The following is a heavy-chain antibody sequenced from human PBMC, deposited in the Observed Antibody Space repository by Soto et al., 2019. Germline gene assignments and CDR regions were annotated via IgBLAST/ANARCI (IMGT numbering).Heavy chain of an antibody. CDR1: GYTFTSYA. Sequence: ASVKVSCKASGYTFTSYAMHWVRQAPGQRLEWMGWINAGNGNTKYSQKFQGRVTITRETSTSTAYMELSSLRSEDTAVYYCARDRFEQWLVFDFQHWGQGTLVTVSS. J-gene: IGHJ1*01. CDR3: ARDRFEQWLVFDFQH. V-gene: IGHV1-3*01. CDR2: INAGNGNT. D-gene: IGHD6-19*01.